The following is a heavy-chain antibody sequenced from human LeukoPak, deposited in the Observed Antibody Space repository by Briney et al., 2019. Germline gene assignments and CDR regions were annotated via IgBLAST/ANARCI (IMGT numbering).Heavy chain of an antibody. D-gene: IGHD1-1*01. CDR1: GGFISRSSYY. J-gene: IGHJ5*02. CDR2: IYYSGRT. Sequence: SETLSLTCTVSGGFISRSSYYWGWIRQPPGEGLEWIGSIYYSGRTYFNPPLKSRVTISVDTSKNQFSLKVNSVTAADTAVYYCARHGWARNDVRNWFEPWGQGTLVTVSS. V-gene: IGHV4-39*01. CDR3: ARHGWARNDVRNWFEP.